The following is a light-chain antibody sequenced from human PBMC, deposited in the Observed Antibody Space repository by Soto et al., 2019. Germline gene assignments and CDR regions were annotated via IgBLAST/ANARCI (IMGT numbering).Light chain of an antibody. CDR3: QQLSIYPWT. CDR2: SAS. Sequence: DIPLTQSPSFLSASVGDRVTITCRASQGISTYLAWYQQKLGKAPKLLIYSASTLQGGVPSRFSGGGSGTEFTLTISSLQPEDFSTYYCQQLSIYPWTFGQGTKVEIK. V-gene: IGKV1-9*01. CDR1: QGISTY. J-gene: IGKJ1*01.